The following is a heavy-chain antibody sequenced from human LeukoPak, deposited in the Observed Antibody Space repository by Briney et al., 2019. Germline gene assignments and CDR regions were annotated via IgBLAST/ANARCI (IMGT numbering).Heavy chain of an antibody. D-gene: IGHD7-27*01. J-gene: IGHJ4*02. CDR3: ARTGDSDY. Sequence: ASVKVSCKASGYTFTSYYMHWVRQAPGQGLERMGWINPNSGGINYAQKFQGRVTMTRDTSISTAYMELSRLRSDDTAVYYCARTGDSDYWGQGTLVTVSS. CDR2: INPNSGGI. CDR1: GYTFTSYY. V-gene: IGHV1-2*02.